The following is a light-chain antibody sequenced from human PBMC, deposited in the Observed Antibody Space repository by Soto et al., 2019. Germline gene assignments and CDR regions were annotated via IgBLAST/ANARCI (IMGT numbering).Light chain of an antibody. J-gene: IGKJ2*01. V-gene: IGKV3-20*01. CDR1: QSVSSNY. Sequence: EIVLTQSPGTLSLSPGERATLSCRASQSVSSNYLVWYQQKPGQAPRLLIYGASNRATGIPDRFGGSGSGTVFTLTISRLEPEDFAVYYCHQYGGSPPYTFGQGTKVEI. CDR3: HQYGGSPPYT. CDR2: GAS.